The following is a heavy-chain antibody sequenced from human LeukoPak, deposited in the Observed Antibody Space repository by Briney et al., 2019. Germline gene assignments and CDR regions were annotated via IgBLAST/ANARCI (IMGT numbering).Heavy chain of an antibody. J-gene: IGHJ4*02. V-gene: IGHV3-23*01. CDR3: AKEKSDYGYCFDY. CDR2: ITGSGGST. CDR1: GFIFSSYA. D-gene: IGHD4-17*01. Sequence: GGSLRLSCAASGFIFSSYAMNWVRQAPGKGLEWVSGITGSGGSTYYADSVKGRFTISRDNSKNTLYLQMNSLRAEDTAVYYCAKEKSDYGYCFDYWGQGTLVTVSS.